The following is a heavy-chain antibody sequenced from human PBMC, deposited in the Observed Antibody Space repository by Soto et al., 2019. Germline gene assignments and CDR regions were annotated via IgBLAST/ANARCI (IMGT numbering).Heavy chain of an antibody. CDR2: ISWDGGST. V-gene: IGHV3-43*01. Sequence: GGSLRLSCAASGFTFDDYTMHWVRQAPGKGLEWVSLISWDGGSTYYADSVKGRFTISRDNSKNSLYLQMNSLRTEDTALYYCAKDAIAVAGTGYYRMDVSAQGTTVTVSS. J-gene: IGHJ6*02. D-gene: IGHD6-19*01. CDR1: GFTFDDYT. CDR3: AKDAIAVAGTGYYRMDV.